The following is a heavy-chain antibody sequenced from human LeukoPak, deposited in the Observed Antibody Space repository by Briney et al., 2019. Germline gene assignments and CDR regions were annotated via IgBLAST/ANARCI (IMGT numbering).Heavy chain of an antibody. CDR2: INSDGSST. J-gene: IGHJ4*02. Sequence: GGSLRPSCAASGFTFSSYWMHWVRQAPGKGLVLVSRINSDGSSTSYADSVKGRFTISRDNAKNTLYLQMNSLRAEDTAVYYCARATRWLQFLVYFDYWGQGTLVTVSS. CDR1: GFTFSSYW. D-gene: IGHD5-24*01. V-gene: IGHV3-74*01. CDR3: ARATRWLQFLVYFDY.